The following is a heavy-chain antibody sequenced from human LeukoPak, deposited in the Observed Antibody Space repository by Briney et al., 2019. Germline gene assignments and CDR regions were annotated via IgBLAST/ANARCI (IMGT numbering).Heavy chain of an antibody. CDR1: GFTFSCYA. D-gene: IGHD3-3*01. CDR2: ISYDGSNK. V-gene: IGHV3-30-3*01. Sequence: PGGSLRLSCAASGFTFSCYAMHWVRQAPGKGLEWVAVISYDGSNKYYADSVKGRFTISRDNSKNTLYLQMNSLRAEDTAVYYCARDQVYDFWSGYFDYWGQGTLVTVSS. CDR3: ARDQVYDFWSGYFDY. J-gene: IGHJ4*02.